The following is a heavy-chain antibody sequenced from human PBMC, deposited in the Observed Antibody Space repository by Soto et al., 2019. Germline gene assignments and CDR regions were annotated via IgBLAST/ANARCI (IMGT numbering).Heavy chain of an antibody. J-gene: IGHJ4*02. CDR3: ARGETYYYDSSGYYYTPPFDY. CDR1: GGTFSSYA. D-gene: IGHD3-22*01. Sequence: ASVKVSCKASGGTFSSYAISWVRQAPGQGLEWMGGIIPIFGTANYAQKFQGRVTITADESTSTAYMELSSLRSEDTAVYYCARGETYYYDSSGYYYTPPFDYWGQGTLVTVSS. V-gene: IGHV1-69*13. CDR2: IIPIFGTA.